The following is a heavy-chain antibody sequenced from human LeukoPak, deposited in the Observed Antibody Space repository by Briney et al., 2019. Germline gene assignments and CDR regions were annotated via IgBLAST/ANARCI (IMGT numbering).Heavy chain of an antibody. CDR1: GFTFSSHW. CDR3: AELGITMIGGV. J-gene: IGHJ6*04. Sequence: GGSLRLPCAASGFTFSSHWMSWVRQAPGKGLEWVANIKKDGSEKYYVDAAKGRFTISRDNAKNSLYLQMNSLRAEDTAVYYCAELGITMIGGVWGKGTTVTISS. D-gene: IGHD3-10*02. CDR2: IKKDGSEK. V-gene: IGHV3-7*01.